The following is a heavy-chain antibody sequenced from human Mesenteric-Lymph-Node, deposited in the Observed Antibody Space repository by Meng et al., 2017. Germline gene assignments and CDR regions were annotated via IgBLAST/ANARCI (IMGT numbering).Heavy chain of an antibody. J-gene: IGHJ6*02. Sequence: GGSLRLSCAASGFTFSSYSMNWVRQAPGKGLEWVAVISYDGSNKYYADSVKGRFTISRDNSKNTLYLQMNSLRAEDTAVYYCARAMSVVVVAATEYYYGMDVWGQGTTVTVSS. CDR2: ISYDGSNK. CDR1: GFTFSSYS. V-gene: IGHV3-30*05. D-gene: IGHD2-15*01. CDR3: ARAMSVVVVAATEYYYGMDV.